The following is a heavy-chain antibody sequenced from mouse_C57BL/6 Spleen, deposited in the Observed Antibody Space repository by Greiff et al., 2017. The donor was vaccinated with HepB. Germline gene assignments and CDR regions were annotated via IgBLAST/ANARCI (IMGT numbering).Heavy chain of an antibody. CDR3: ARAGYGNPYAMDY. CDR2: IYPSDSET. V-gene: IGHV1-61*01. CDR1: GYTFTSYW. J-gene: IGHJ4*01. D-gene: IGHD2-1*01. Sequence: QVQLQQPGAELVRPGSSVKLSCKASGYTFTSYWMDWVKQRPGQGLEWIGNIYPSDSETHYNQKFKDKATLTVDKSSSTAYMQLSSLTSEDSAVYYCARAGYGNPYAMDYWGQGTSVTVSS.